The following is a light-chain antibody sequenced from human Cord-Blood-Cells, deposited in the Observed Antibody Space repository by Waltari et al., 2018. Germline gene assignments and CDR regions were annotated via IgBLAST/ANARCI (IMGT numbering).Light chain of an antibody. J-gene: IGLJ3*02. V-gene: IGLV2-14*03. CDR3: SSYTSSSTLV. CDR2: DVS. Sequence: QSALTQPASVSGSPGQSITISCTGTSSDVGGYNYVSLYQQHPGKAPKLRIYDVSNRPSGVSNRFSGSKSGNTASLTISGLQAEDEADYYCSSYTSSSTLVFGGGTKLTVL. CDR1: SSDVGGYNY.